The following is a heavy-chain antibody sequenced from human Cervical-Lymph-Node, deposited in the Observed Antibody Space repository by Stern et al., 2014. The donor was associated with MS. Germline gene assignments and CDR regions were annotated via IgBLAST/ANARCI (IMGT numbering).Heavy chain of an antibody. V-gene: IGHV1-18*01. J-gene: IGHJ4*02. Sequence: QVQLVQSGPEVRQPGASVRVSCQASGYTFTTPNYGIAWVREAPGRGLEWMVWISSYNGNTVYAQKLQDRVTMTTDTSTSTAYMELRSLRSDDTAFYYCARERLRDFNDYHFDSWGQGTLVTVSS. CDR1: GYTFTTPNYG. D-gene: IGHD4-11*01. CDR2: ISSYNGNT. CDR3: ARERLRDFNDYHFDS.